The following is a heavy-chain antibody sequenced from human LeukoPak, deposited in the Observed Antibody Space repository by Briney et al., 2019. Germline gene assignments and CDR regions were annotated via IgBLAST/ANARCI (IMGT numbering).Heavy chain of an antibody. CDR2: ISGSGGST. J-gene: IGHJ4*02. CDR1: GFTFSNYV. V-gene: IGHV3-23*01. CDR3: AKGMRQFDY. Sequence: GGSLRLSCAASGFTFSNYVMSWARQAPGKGLEWVSGISGSGGSTYYADSVKGRFTILRDNSKNTLYLQTNSLRAEDTAVYYCAKGMRQFDYWGQGTLVTVSS.